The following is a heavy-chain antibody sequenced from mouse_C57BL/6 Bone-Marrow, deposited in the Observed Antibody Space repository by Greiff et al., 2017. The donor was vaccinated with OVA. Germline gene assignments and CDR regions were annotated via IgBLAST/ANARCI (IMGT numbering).Heavy chain of an antibody. CDR2: ISSGGDYI. Sequence: EVKLVESGEGLVKPGGSLKLSCAASGFTFSSYTMSWVRQTPEKRLEWVAYISSGGDYIYYADTVKGRFTISRDNARNTLYLQMISLKSEDTAMYYCTRDRSSFYMDYWGQGTSVTVSS. V-gene: IGHV5-9-1*02. J-gene: IGHJ4*01. CDR3: TRDRSSFYMDY. CDR1: GFTFSSYT. D-gene: IGHD3-1*01.